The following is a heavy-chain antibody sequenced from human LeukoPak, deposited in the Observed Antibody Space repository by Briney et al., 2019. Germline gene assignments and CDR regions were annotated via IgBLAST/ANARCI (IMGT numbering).Heavy chain of an antibody. CDR1: GFTFSIYG. D-gene: IGHD6-13*01. V-gene: IGHV3-30*18. CDR3: ANSHTSSWYYCNH. CDR2: MSYDGSNK. Sequence: GRSLRLSCAASGFTFSIYGMHWVRQAPGKGLEWVAVMSYDGSNKYYADSVKGRFTISRDNSKNTLYLQMNSPRAEDTAVYYCANSHTSSWYYCNHWGQGTLVTVSS. J-gene: IGHJ4*02.